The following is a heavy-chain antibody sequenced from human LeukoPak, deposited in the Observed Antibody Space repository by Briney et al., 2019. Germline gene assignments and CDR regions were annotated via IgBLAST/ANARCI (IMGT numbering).Heavy chain of an antibody. CDR2: ISASGRNT. CDR3: AKDLSPN. Sequence: GGSLRLSCAASGFTFRNYAMAWVRQVPGKGLEWVSAISASGRNTYYADSVKGRFTISRDNSKNTLYLQMNSLRAEDTAVYYCAKDLSPNWGQGTLVTVSS. J-gene: IGHJ4*02. CDR1: GFTFRNYA. V-gene: IGHV3-23*01.